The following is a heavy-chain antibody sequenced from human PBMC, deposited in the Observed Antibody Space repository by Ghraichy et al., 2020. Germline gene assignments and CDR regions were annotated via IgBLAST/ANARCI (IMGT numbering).Heavy chain of an antibody. D-gene: IGHD1-26*01. CDR3: ARDLPRSGSYYYFDY. J-gene: IGHJ4*02. Sequence: SVKVSCKASGGTFSSYAISWVRQAPGQGLEWMGGIIPIFGTANYAQKFQGRVTITADESTSTAYMELSSLRSEDTAVYYCARDLPRSGSYYYFDYWGQGTLVTVSS. CDR1: GGTFSSYA. CDR2: IIPIFGTA. V-gene: IGHV1-69*13.